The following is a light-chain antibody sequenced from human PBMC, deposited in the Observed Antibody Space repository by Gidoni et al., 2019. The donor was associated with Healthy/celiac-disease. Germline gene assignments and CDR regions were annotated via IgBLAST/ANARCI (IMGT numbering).Light chain of an antibody. J-gene: IGKJ5*01. V-gene: IGKV1-33*01. Sequence: DIQMIQSPSSLSASVGDRVTITCQASQDISNHLNWYQQKPGKAPKLLIYDASNLETGVPSRFSGSGSGTDFTFTISSLQPEDIATYYCQQYDNLPLAFXQXTRLEIK. CDR3: QQYDNLPLA. CDR1: QDISNH. CDR2: DAS.